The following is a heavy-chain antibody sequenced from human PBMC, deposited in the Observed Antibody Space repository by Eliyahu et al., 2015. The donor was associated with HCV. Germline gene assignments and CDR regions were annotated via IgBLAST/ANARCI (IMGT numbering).Heavy chain of an antibody. Sequence: QVQLQESGPGLVKPSGTLSLTCAVSGGSISSTNWXSWVRQSPGKGLEWIGEIYHSESTTHNPSLKSRVTISLDKLKNQFSLKLSSVTAADTAIYYCARVAYGSGSHDPTYNYFYGMDVWGQGTTVTVSS. J-gene: IGHJ6*02. CDR2: IYHSEST. D-gene: IGHD3-10*01. V-gene: IGHV4-4*02. CDR1: GGSISSTNW. CDR3: ARVAYGSGSHDPTYNYFYGMDV.